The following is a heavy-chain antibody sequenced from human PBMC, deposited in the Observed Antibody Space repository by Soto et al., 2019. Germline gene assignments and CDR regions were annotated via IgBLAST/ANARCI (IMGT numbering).Heavy chain of an antibody. CDR1: GFTFSSLW. J-gene: IGHJ4*02. D-gene: IGHD3-10*01. CDR2: IKPDGSDQ. V-gene: IGHV3-7*01. Sequence: EVQLVESGGGLVLPGGSLRLSCAASGFTFSSLWMSWVRHAPGKGLEWVANIKPDGSDQYYVEFVKGRFTISRDNARNSLYLQMNSLRGDDTAVYYCTRAGGSYYFDFWGQGTLVTVS. CDR3: TRAGGSYYFDF.